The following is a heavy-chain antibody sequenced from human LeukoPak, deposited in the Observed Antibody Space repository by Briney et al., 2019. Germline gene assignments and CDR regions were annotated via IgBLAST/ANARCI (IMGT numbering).Heavy chain of an antibody. V-gene: IGHV1-8*03. CDR3: ARRWLQRTGIFDY. Sequence: ASVKVSCKASGYTFTSYDINWVRQATGQGLEWMGWMNPNSGNTGYAQKFQGRVTITRNTSISTAYMELSSLRSEDTAVYYCARRWLQRTGIFDYWGQGTLVTVSS. J-gene: IGHJ4*02. D-gene: IGHD5-24*01. CDR1: GYTFTSYD. CDR2: MNPNSGNT.